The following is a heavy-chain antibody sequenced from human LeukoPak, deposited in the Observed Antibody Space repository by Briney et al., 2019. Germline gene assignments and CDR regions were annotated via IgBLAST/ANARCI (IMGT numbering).Heavy chain of an antibody. Sequence: GSLRLSCAASGFTFSSYGMSWVRQAPGKGLEWIGSIYYSGSTYYNPSLKSRVTISVDTSKNQFSLKLSSVTAADTAVYYCARHRSGWLQSSFDYWGQGTLVTVSS. CDR2: IYYSGST. V-gene: IGHV4-39*01. J-gene: IGHJ4*02. CDR3: ARHRSGWLQSSFDY. D-gene: IGHD5-24*01. CDR1: GFTFSSYG.